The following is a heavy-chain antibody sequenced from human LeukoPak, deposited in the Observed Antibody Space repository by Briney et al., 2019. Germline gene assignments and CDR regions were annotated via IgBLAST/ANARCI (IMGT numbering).Heavy chain of an antibody. D-gene: IGHD2-2*01. CDR1: GYTLTNYY. CDR2: INPSGGST. V-gene: IGHV1-46*01. CDR3: AAVPAAIPHY. Sequence: ASVKVSCKASGYTLTNYYMHWVRQAPGQGLEWMGIINPSGGSTSYAQKFQGRVTMTRDTSTSTVYMELSSLRSDDTAVYYCAAVPAAIPHYWGQGTLVTVSS. J-gene: IGHJ4*02.